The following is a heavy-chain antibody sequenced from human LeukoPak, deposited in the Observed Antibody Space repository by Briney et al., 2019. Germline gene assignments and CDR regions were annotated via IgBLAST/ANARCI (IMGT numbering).Heavy chain of an antibody. J-gene: IGHJ4*02. CDR3: AKDISGYNWNYGAFDY. D-gene: IGHD1-7*01. CDR1: GFTFSSYG. V-gene: IGHV3-30*18. Sequence: GRSLRLSCAASGFTFSSYGMHWVRQAPGKGLEWVAVISYDGSNKYYADSVKGRFTISRDNSKNTPYLQMNSLRAEDTAVYYCAKDISGYNWNYGAFDYWGQGTLVTVSS. CDR2: ISYDGSNK.